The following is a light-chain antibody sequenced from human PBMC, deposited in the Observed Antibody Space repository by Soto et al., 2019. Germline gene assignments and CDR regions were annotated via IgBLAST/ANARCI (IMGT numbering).Light chain of an antibody. CDR1: QSVNSEY. CDR3: QQYGNSPIT. Sequence: EIVLTQSPGTLSLSPRERATLSCRASQSVNSEYLAWYQQKPGQAPRLLIYGASIRATGIPDRFSGSGSGTDFTLSISRLEPEDFASYYYQQYGNSPITFGQGTRLEI. J-gene: IGKJ5*01. V-gene: IGKV3-20*01. CDR2: GAS.